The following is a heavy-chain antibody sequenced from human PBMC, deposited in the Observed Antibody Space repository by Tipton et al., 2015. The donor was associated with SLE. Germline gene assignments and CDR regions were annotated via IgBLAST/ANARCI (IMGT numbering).Heavy chain of an antibody. CDR2: IYTSGST. CDR3: ARDEYRYDATGYHLLGHFDF. D-gene: IGHD3-22*01. V-gene: IGHV4-4*07. CDR1: GGSISSYY. Sequence: TLSLTCTVSGGSISSYYWSWIRQPAGRGLEWIGRIYTSGSTNYNPSLKSRVTMSVDTSKNQFSLDLSSVTAADTAVYYCARDEYRYDATGYHLLGHFDFWGQGTLVTVSS. J-gene: IGHJ4*02.